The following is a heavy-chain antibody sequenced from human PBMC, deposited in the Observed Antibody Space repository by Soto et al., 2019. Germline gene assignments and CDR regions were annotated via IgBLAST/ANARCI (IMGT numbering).Heavy chain of an antibody. CDR1: SGPSSSHN. J-gene: IGHJ6*02. CDR2: VYSTGGT. V-gene: IGHV4-59*08. D-gene: IGHD1-26*01. CDR3: VRQGSANVHRLVDV. Sequence: QVQLQQSGPGLVKPSETLSLTCSVSSGPSSSHNWGWIRQPPGRGLEWIGYVYSTGGTSYNPSLNGRVTIAGDTSTNHISLTLTSVTAADTAAYYCVRQGSANVHRLVDVWGQGTMVRVSS.